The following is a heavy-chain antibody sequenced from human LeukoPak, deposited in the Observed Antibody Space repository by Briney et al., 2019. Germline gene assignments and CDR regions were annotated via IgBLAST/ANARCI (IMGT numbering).Heavy chain of an antibody. CDR1: GGSISSSSYY. J-gene: IGHJ3*02. CDR2: IYYSGST. V-gene: IGHV4-39*07. D-gene: IGHD6-19*01. Sequence: PSETLSLTCTVSGGSISSSSYYWGWIRQPPGKGLEWIGTIYYSGSTYYNPSLKSRVTISVDTSKNQFSLKLSSVTAADTAVYYCAREKGSSGWRLHDAFDIWGQGTMVTVSS. CDR3: AREKGSSGWRLHDAFDI.